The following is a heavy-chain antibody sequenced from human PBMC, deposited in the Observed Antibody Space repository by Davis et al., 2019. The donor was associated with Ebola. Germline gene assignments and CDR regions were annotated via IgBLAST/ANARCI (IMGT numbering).Heavy chain of an antibody. CDR2: ISYDGSNK. CDR1: GFTFSSYA. D-gene: IGHD3-10*01. CDR3: ARASLLWFGELLYQDYGMDV. V-gene: IGHV3-30*04. J-gene: IGHJ6*02. Sequence: GGSLRLSCAASGFTFSSYAMHWVRQAPGKGLEWVAVISYDGSNKYYADSVKGRFTISRDNSKNTMYLQMNSLRAEDTAVYYCARASLLWFGELLYQDYGMDVWGQGTTVTVSS.